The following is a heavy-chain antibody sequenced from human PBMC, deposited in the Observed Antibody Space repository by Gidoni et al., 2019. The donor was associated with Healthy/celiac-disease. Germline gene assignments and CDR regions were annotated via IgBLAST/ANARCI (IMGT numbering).Heavy chain of an antibody. D-gene: IGHD3-10*01. CDR2: ISGSGGST. CDR3: AKDGSGSWYFDY. CDR1: GFTFSSYA. J-gene: IGHJ4*02. V-gene: IGHV3-23*01. Sequence: EVQLLESGGGLVQPGESLRLYCAASGFTFSSYAMSWVRKAPGKGLGWVSAISGSGGSTYYADSVKGRFTISRDNSKNTLYLQMNSLRAEDTAVYYCAKDGSGSWYFDYWGQGTLVTVSS.